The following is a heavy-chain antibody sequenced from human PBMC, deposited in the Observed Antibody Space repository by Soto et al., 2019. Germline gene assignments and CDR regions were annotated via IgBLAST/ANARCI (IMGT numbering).Heavy chain of an antibody. CDR1: GFTFDDYA. V-gene: IGHV3-9*01. CDR3: VKVTKDDFGSGNAMDV. CDR2: ISRNSGRM. J-gene: IGHJ6*02. Sequence: EVQLVESGGGLVQPGRSLRLSCAASGFTFDDYAMHWVRQGPGKGLEWVSGISRNSGRMGYADSAKGRFTISRDNAKNXFYLQMISLRAEDTSLYFCVKVTKDDFGSGNAMDVWGQGTTVIVSS. D-gene: IGHD3-3*01.